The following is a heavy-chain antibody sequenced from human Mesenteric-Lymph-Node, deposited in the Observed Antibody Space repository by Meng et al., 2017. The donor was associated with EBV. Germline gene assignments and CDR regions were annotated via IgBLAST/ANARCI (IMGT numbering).Heavy chain of an antibody. J-gene: IGHJ4*02. CDR1: GGSISSINW. V-gene: IGHV4-4*02. CDR2: IYHSGST. CDR3: AKAEGGTYPPFDS. Sequence: QVQLQEPGPGLVKPLETLSLPCAVSGGSISSINWWTWVRQPPGKGLEWIGEIYHSGSTNYNPSLKSRVTISVDKSKNQFSLKLISVTAADTAIYYCAKAEGGTYPPFDSWGQGTLVTVSS. D-gene: IGHD1-7*01.